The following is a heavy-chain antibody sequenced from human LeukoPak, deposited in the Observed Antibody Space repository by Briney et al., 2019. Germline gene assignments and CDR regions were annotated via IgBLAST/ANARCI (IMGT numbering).Heavy chain of an antibody. CDR2: IYHSGST. D-gene: IGHD6-19*01. V-gene: IGHV4-38-2*01. CDR1: GYSISSGYY. J-gene: IGHJ4*02. Sequence: MSSKTLSLTCAVSGYSISSGYYWGWIWQPPGNGLEWIGSIYHSGSTYYNPSLKSRVTISVDTSKNQFSLKLSSVTAADTAVYYCARLSYSSGGYWGQGTLVTVSS. CDR3: ARLSYSSGGY.